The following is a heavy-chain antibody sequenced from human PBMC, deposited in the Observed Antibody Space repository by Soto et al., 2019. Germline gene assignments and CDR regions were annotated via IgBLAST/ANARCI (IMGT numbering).Heavy chain of an antibody. Sequence: SETLSLTCAVSGGSISSGGYSWSWIRQPPGKGLEWIGYIYHSGSTYYNPSLKSRVTISVDRSKNQFSLKLSSVTAADTAVYYCARGRRLDAFDIWGQGTMVTVSS. CDR2: IYHSGST. CDR3: ARGRRLDAFDI. CDR1: GGSISSGGYS. V-gene: IGHV4-30-2*01. D-gene: IGHD3-22*01. J-gene: IGHJ3*02.